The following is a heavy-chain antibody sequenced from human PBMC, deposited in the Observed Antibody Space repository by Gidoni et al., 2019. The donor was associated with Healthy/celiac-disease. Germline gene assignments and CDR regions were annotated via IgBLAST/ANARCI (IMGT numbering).Heavy chain of an antibody. CDR3: ARDSAYYYGSGSYYQDY. CDR2: IWYDGSNK. J-gene: IGHJ4*02. Sequence: QVQLVESGGGVVQPGRSLRLSCAESGFTFSSYGMHWVRQAPGKGLEWVAVIWYDGSNKYYAASVKGRFTIARGNSKNTLYLQMNSLRAEDTAVYYCARDSAYYYGSGSYYQDYWGQGTLVTVSS. CDR1: GFTFSSYG. D-gene: IGHD3-10*01. V-gene: IGHV3-33*01.